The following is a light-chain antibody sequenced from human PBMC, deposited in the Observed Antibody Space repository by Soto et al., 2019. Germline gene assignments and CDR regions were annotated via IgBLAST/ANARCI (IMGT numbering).Light chain of an antibody. Sequence: DIQMTQSPSTLSASVGDRVTITCRASQSISSWLAWYQQKPGKAPKLLIYDASSLESGVPSRFSGSGSGTEFTLTITGLQSEDFAVYYCQQYKSWPYTFGQGTKLEIK. J-gene: IGKJ2*01. CDR2: DAS. CDR1: QSISSW. V-gene: IGKV1-5*01. CDR3: QQYKSWPYT.